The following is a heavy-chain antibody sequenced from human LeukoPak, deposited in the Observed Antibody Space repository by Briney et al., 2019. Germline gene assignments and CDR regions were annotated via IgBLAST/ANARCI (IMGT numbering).Heavy chain of an antibody. Sequence: ASVKVSCKASGYTFTSYAMHWVRQAPGQRLEWMGWINAGNGNTKCSQEFQGRVTITRDTSASTAYMELSSLRSEDMAVYYCARARGSGSYLDYWGQGTLVTVSS. CDR2: INAGNGNT. CDR3: ARARGSGSYLDY. V-gene: IGHV1-3*03. CDR1: GYTFTSYA. D-gene: IGHD1-26*01. J-gene: IGHJ4*02.